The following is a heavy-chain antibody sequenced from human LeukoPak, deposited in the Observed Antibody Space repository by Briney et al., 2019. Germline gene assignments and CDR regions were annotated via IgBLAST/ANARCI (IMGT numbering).Heavy chain of an antibody. CDR3: AELGITMIGGV. J-gene: IGHJ6*04. CDR1: GFTFSSYS. CDR2: ISTSSIYI. D-gene: IGHD3-10*02. Sequence: PGGSLRLSCAASGFTSGFTFSSYSMNWVRQAPGKGLEWVSSISTSSIYIYYADSVKGRFTISRDNAKSSLYLQMNSLRAEDTAVYYCAELGITMIGGVWGKGTTVTISS. V-gene: IGHV3-21*01.